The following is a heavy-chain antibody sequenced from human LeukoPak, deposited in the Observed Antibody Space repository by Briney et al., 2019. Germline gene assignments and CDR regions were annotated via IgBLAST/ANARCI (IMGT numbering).Heavy chain of an antibody. J-gene: IGHJ4*02. V-gene: IGHV3-53*01. Sequence: GGSLRLSCAASGFSVRTTYMSWVRQAPGKGLEWVSVLYTGGGTDHADSVKGRFTISRDNSKNTLSLQMNSLRVEATAIYYCTRSGYRHPYHFDSWGQGTLVTVSS. D-gene: IGHD3-22*01. CDR3: TRSGYRHPYHFDS. CDR1: GFSVRTTY. CDR2: LYTGGGT.